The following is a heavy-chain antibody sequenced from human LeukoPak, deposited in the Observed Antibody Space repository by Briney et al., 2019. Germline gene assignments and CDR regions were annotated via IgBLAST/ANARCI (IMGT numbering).Heavy chain of an antibody. V-gene: IGHV1-69*13. J-gene: IGHJ4*02. CDR1: GGTFSSYA. CDR2: IIPIFGTA. Sequence: SVKVSCKASGGTFSSYAISWVRQAPGQGLEWMGGIIPIFGTANYAQKFQGRVTITADESTSTAYMELSSLRSEDTAVYYCARDRGEPSAFDYWGQGTLVTVSS. CDR3: ARDRGEPSAFDY. D-gene: IGHD1-26*01.